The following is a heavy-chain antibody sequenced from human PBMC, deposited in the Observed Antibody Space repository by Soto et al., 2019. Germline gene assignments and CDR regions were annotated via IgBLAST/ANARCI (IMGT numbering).Heavy chain of an antibody. CDR3: ARDLAYIAAAGTGDY. Sequence: ASVQVSCKASGYTFTGYYMHWVRQAPGQGLEWMGWINPNSGGTNYAQKFQGRVTMTRDTSISTAYMELSRLRSDDTAVYYCARDLAYIAAAGTGDYWGQGTLVTGSS. CDR1: GYTFTGYY. J-gene: IGHJ4*02. D-gene: IGHD6-13*01. V-gene: IGHV1-2*02. CDR2: INPNSGGT.